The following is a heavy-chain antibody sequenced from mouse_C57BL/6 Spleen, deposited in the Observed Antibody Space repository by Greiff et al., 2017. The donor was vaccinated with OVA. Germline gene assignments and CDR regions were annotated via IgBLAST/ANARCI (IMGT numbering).Heavy chain of an antibody. D-gene: IGHD1-1*01. CDR3: ARHYYGSSYGAWFAY. CDR2: ISGGGGNT. V-gene: IGHV5-9*01. Sequence: EVKLMESGGGLVKPGGSLKLSCAASGFTFSSYTMSWVRQTPEKRLEWVATISGGGGNTYYPDSVKGRFTISRDNAKNTLYLQMSSLRSEDTALYYCARHYYGSSYGAWFAYWGQGTLVTVSA. CDR1: GFTFSSYT. J-gene: IGHJ3*01.